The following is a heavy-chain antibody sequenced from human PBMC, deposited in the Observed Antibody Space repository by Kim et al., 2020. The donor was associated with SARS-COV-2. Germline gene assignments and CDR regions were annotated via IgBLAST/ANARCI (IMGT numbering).Heavy chain of an antibody. J-gene: IGHJ5*02. CDR3: ARLSRDVYNWFDP. Sequence: SNPPLKSRVTISVDTSKNQFSLKLRSVTAADTAVYYCARLSRDVYNWFDPWGQGTLVTVSS. V-gene: IGHV4-59*01. D-gene: IGHD2-2*01.